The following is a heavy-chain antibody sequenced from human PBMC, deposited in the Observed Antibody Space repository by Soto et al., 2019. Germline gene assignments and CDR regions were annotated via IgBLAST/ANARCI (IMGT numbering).Heavy chain of an antibody. D-gene: IGHD6-13*01. J-gene: IGHJ4*02. Sequence: QVQLQESGPGLVKPSETLSLTCTVSGGSVSSGSYYWSWIRQPPGKGLEWIGYIYYSGSTNYNPSLKSRVTISVDTSKNQFSLKLGSVTAADTAVYYCARGVYSSSWCYNYFDYWGQGTLVTVSS. CDR1: GGSVSSGSYY. CDR2: IYYSGST. V-gene: IGHV4-61*01. CDR3: ARGVYSSSWCYNYFDY.